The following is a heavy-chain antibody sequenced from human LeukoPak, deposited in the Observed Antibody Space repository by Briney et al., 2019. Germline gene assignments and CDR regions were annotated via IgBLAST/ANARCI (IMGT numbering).Heavy chain of an antibody. CDR2: LSGSGAGT. D-gene: IGHD3-22*01. V-gene: IGHV3-23*01. Sequence: GGSLRLSCAASGLTFSDYALGWVRQAPGRGLEWVATLSGSGAGTYYSDSVQGRFTISRDNSKRTLFLQMNSLRAEDTAFYYCAKDKYYDSSGRFRDDAFDIWGQGTMVTVSS. CDR3: AKDKYYDSSGRFRDDAFDI. CDR1: GLTFSDYA. J-gene: IGHJ3*02.